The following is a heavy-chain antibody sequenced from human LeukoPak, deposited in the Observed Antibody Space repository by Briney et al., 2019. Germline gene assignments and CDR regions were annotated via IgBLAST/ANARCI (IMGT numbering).Heavy chain of an antibody. CDR1: GESFSGYY. J-gene: IGHJ5*02. CDR2: IIDTGST. Sequence: PSETLSLTCVVYGESFSGYYWTWIRQPPGKGLEWIGEIIDTGSTKYNSSLKSRVTISVDTSKNQFSLKLSSVTAADTAVYYCARHRGYCSSTSCYPARNWFDPWGQGTLVTVSS. D-gene: IGHD2-2*01. CDR3: ARHRGYCSSTSCYPARNWFDP. V-gene: IGHV4-34*12.